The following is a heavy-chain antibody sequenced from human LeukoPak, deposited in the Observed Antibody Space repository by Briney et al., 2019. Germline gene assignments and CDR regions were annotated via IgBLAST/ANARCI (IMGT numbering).Heavy chain of an antibody. Sequence: GGSLRLSCAASGFPFSTYWMHWVRQAPGKGLVWVSHVSSDGNITKHADSVKGRFTIFRDNAKNSLYLQMNSLRAEDTALYYCARDAYCSSTSCLYYYYYYMDVWGKGTTVTVSS. D-gene: IGHD2-2*01. CDR1: GFPFSTYW. CDR3: ARDAYCSSTSCLYYYYYYMDV. J-gene: IGHJ6*03. V-gene: IGHV3-74*01. CDR2: VSSDGNIT.